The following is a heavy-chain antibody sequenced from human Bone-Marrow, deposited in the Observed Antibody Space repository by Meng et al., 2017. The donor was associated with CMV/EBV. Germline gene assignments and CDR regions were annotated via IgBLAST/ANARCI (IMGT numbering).Heavy chain of an antibody. V-gene: IGHV3-21*01. D-gene: IGHD2-2*01. CDR3: ARDGTQGYCSSTSCSRGVYYYGMDV. CDR1: GFTFSSYA. Sequence: GGSLRLSCAASGFTFSSYAMSWVRQAPGKGLEWVSSISSSSSYIYYADSVKGRFTISRDNAKNSLYLQMNSLRAEDTAVYYCARDGTQGYCSSTSCSRGVYYYGMDVWGQGTTVTVSS. CDR2: ISSSSSYI. J-gene: IGHJ6*02.